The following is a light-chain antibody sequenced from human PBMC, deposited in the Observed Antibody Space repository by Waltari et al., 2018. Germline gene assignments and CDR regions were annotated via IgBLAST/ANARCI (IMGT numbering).Light chain of an antibody. J-gene: IGKJ4*01. V-gene: IGKV4-1*01. CDR2: LAS. CDR3: QQYYITPLS. Sequence: DIVMTQSPDSLAVSLGERATINCKSSQSVLYSSDNRNYLAWYQQKPGRPPNLPSYLASTRESGVPDRFSGSGSGTDFTLTISSLQAEDVAVYYCQQYYITPLSFGGGTKVEIK. CDR1: QSVLYSSDNRNY.